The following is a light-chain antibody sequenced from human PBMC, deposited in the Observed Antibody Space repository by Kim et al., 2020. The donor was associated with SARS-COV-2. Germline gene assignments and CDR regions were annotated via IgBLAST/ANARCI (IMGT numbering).Light chain of an antibody. Sequence: ASVGDRVTSTCQASQDVRKYLNWYQEKPGNPPKLLIYDASILETGAPSRFSGSGSGTDFSFTISSLQPEDIATYYCQQYDILPIAFGQGTRLEIK. CDR3: QQYDILPIA. V-gene: IGKV1-33*01. J-gene: IGKJ5*01. CDR1: QDVRKY. CDR2: DAS.